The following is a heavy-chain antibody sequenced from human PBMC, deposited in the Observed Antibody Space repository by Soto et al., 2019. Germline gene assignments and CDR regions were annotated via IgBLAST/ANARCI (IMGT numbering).Heavy chain of an antibody. J-gene: IGHJ4*02. V-gene: IGHV4-34*01. CDR3: ALGWGRLFDY. CDR1: GGSFSGYY. D-gene: IGHD7-27*01. CDR2: INHSGST. Sequence: QVQLQQWGAGLLKPSETLSLTCAVYGGSFSGYYWNWIRQPPGQGLEWIGEINHSGSTNYNPSLKSRVTLSVDTSKNPVSLKLSSVTAGDAADYYCALGWGRLFDYWGQGTLVTVSS.